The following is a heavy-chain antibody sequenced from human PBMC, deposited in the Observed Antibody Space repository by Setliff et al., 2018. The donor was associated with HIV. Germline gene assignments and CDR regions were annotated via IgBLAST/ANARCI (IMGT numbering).Heavy chain of an antibody. CDR1: GYTFSSYT. V-gene: IGHV7-4-1*02. D-gene: IGHD6-19*01. Sequence: ASVKVSCKASGYTFSSYTMNWVRQAPGQGLEWMGWINTNTGNPTYAQGLTGRFVFSLDTSVNTAYLQVSSLETEDTAVYYCARDLPLPGIAVAASMGRDYYYSMDVWGQGTTVTVSS. CDR3: ARDLPLPGIAVAASMGRDYYYSMDV. J-gene: IGHJ6*02. CDR2: INTNTGNP.